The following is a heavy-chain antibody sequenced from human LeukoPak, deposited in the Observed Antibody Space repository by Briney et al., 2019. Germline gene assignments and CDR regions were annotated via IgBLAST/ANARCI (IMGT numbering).Heavy chain of an antibody. CDR3: AKVGPQGADNYVDV. CDR1: GFTFTNYW. D-gene: IGHD3-16*01. J-gene: IGHJ6*03. Sequence: GGSLRLSCVVSGFTFTNYWMGWVRQAPGKGLEWVGNVKPGGSAKYYIDSMKGRFTISRDNSENSLHLHMNSVRAEDTAVYYCAKVGPQGADNYVDVWGKGTTVTISS. CDR2: VKPGGSAK. V-gene: IGHV3-7*01.